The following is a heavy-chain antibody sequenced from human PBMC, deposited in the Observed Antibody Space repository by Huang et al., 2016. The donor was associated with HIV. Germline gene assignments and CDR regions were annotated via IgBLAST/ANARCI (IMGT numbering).Heavy chain of an antibody. V-gene: IGHV1-69*13. CDR2: LMPVFDSP. CDR1: GGPFRSYS. Sequence: QVQLLQSGAEVKKPGSSVKVSCQASGGPFRSYSIAWVRQAPGQGLEWMASLMPVFDSPNYAQKLQGRVRGTADESTSTVYMELRDLRPDDTAVYFCARGSLEYSVSSSLDYWGQGTHVTVSS. D-gene: IGHD4-4*01. J-gene: IGHJ4*02. CDR3: ARGSLEYSVSSSLDY.